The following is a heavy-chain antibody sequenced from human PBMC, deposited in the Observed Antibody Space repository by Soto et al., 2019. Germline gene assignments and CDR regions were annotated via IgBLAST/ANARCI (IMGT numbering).Heavy chain of an antibody. CDR2: IRSKAYGGTT. Sequence: PGESPKISCTASGFTFGDYAMSWFRQAPGKGLEWVGFIRSKAYGGTTEYAASVKGRFTISRDDSKSIAYLQMNSLKTEDTAVYYCTREAKPGYSGYVFDYWGQGTLVTVSS. D-gene: IGHD5-12*01. J-gene: IGHJ4*02. CDR3: TREAKPGYSGYVFDY. CDR1: GFTFGDYA. V-gene: IGHV3-49*03.